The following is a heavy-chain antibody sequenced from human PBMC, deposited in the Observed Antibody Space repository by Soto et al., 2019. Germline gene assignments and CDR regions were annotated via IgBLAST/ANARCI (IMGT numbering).Heavy chain of an antibody. V-gene: IGHV5-10-1*01. CDR3: ARHPTLHESRVWSGFDP. D-gene: IGHD3-3*01. Sequence: PGESLKISCQGSGYSFNTYRISWVRQVPGKGLEWMGRIDPGTSYSNYSPSFEGHVTISVDKSKSTAFLQWSSLKASDTAMYYCARHPTLHESRVWSGFDPWGQGTLVTVSS. J-gene: IGHJ5*02. CDR1: GYSFNTYR. CDR2: IDPGTSYS.